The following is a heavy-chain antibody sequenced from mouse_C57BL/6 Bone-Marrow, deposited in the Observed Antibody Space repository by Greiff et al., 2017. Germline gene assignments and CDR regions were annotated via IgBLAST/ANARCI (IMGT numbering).Heavy chain of an antibody. D-gene: IGHD2-5*01. J-gene: IGHJ2*01. V-gene: IGHV1-81*01. CDR2: IYPRSGNT. CDR1: GYTFTSYG. Sequence: VQLQQSGAELARPGASVKLSCKASGYTFTSYGISWVKQRTGQGLEWIGEIYPRSGNTYYNEKFKGKATLTADKSSSTAYMELRSLTSEDSAAYFCGTYYSNVFDYWGQGTTLTVSS. CDR3: GTYYSNVFDY.